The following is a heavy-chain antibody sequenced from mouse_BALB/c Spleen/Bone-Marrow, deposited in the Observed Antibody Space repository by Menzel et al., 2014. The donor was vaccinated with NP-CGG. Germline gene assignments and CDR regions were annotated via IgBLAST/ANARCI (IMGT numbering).Heavy chain of an antibody. Sequence: EVKVVESGGDLVKPGGSLKLSCAASGFTFSSYGMSWVRQTPDKRLEWVAPISSGGSYTYYPDSVKGRFTISRDNAKNTLYLQMSSLKSEDTAMYYCARQTYYDYDGYFDYWGQGTTLTVSS. V-gene: IGHV5-6*01. CDR3: ARQTYYDYDGYFDY. D-gene: IGHD2-4*01. J-gene: IGHJ2*01. CDR2: ISSGGSYT. CDR1: GFTFSSYG.